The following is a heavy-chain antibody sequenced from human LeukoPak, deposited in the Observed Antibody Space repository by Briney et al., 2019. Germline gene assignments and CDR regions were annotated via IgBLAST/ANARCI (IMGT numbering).Heavy chain of an antibody. J-gene: IGHJ5*02. V-gene: IGHV4-61*02. CDR2: IYTSGST. CDR3: AREGPLLSGSVTMVRGVIIRGYNWFDP. CDR1: GGSISSGSYY. Sequence: SETLSLTCTVSGGSISSGSYYWSWIRQPAGKGLEWIGRIYTSGSTNYNPSPKSRVTISVDTSKNQFSLKLSSVTAADTAVYYCAREGPLLSGSVTMVRGVIIRGYNWFDPWGQGTLVTVSS. D-gene: IGHD3-10*01.